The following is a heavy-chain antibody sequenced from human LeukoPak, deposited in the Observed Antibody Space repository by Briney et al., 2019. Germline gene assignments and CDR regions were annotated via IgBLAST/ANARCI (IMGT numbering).Heavy chain of an antibody. Sequence: NPSETLSLTCSVSGGSISSTTYYWGWIRQPPGKGLEWIGSICYGGSTYYNPSLKSRVTISVDTSKNQFSLKLSSVTAADTAVYYCARGRGYLGGFGPWGQGTLVTVSS. CDR1: GGSISSTTYY. CDR3: ARGRGYLGGFGP. D-gene: IGHD5-12*01. CDR2: ICYGGST. V-gene: IGHV4-39*01. J-gene: IGHJ5*02.